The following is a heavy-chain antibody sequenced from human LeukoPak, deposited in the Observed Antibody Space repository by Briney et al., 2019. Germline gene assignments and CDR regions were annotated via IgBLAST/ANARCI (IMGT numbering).Heavy chain of an antibody. CDR3: ARGGRITLFGVVIVRAFDI. J-gene: IGHJ3*02. D-gene: IGHD3-3*01. V-gene: IGHV4-34*01. CDR1: GGSFSGYY. Sequence: SETLSLTCVVYGGSFSGYYWTWIRQPPGKGLEWTGEINDSGSSNYNPSLKSRITMSVDTSENQISLKLSSVTAADTAVYYCARGGRITLFGVVIVRAFDIWGQGTMVTVSS. CDR2: INDSGSS.